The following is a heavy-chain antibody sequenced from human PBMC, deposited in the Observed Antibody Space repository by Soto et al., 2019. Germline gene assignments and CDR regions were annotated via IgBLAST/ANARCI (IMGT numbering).Heavy chain of an antibody. CDR1: GFTFSGYG. V-gene: IGHV3-30*18. J-gene: IGHJ6*03. CDR2: ISYDGSNK. CDR3: AKQRDYYYYYMDV. Sequence: HPGGSLRLSCAASGFTFSGYGMHWVRQAPGKGLEWVAVISYDGSNKYYADSVKGRFTISRDNSKNTLYLQMNSLRAEDTAVYYCAKQRDYYYYYMDVWGKGTTVTVSS. D-gene: IGHD6-25*01.